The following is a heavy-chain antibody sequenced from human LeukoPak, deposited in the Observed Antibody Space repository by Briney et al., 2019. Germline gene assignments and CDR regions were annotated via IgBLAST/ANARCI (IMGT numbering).Heavy chain of an antibody. CDR3: ARDFYSVYDYGDINNWFDP. Sequence: QPGGSLRLSCAASGFTFSSYAMSWVRQAPGKGLEWVSAISGSGGSTYYADSVKGRFTISRDNSKNSLYLQMNSLRAEDTAVYYCARDFYSVYDYGDINNWFDPWGQGTLVTVSS. CDR1: GFTFSSYA. V-gene: IGHV3-23*01. CDR2: ISGSGGST. J-gene: IGHJ5*02. D-gene: IGHD4-17*01.